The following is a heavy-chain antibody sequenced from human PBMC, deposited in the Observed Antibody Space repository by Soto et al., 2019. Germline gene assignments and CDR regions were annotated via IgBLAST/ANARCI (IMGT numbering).Heavy chain of an antibody. Sequence: GGSLRLSCVASGFIFSSYAMSWVRQAPGKGLEWVSANSASGSSTYYADSVKGRFTISRDNSKNTLYLQMNSLRAEDTAVYYCAKDRAAAANSGHNWFDPWGQGTLVTVSA. V-gene: IGHV3-23*01. CDR2: NSASGSST. CDR3: AKDRAAAANSGHNWFDP. J-gene: IGHJ5*02. CDR1: GFIFSSYA. D-gene: IGHD6-13*01.